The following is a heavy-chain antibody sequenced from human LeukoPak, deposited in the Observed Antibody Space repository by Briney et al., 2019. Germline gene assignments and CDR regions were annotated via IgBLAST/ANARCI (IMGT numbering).Heavy chain of an antibody. CDR2: IYYSGST. CDR1: GGSFSGYY. V-gene: IGHV4-59*01. D-gene: IGHD5-12*01. Sequence: PSETLSLTCAVYGGSFSGYYWSWIRQPPGKGLEWIGYIYYSGSTNYNPSLKSRVTISVDTSKNQFSLKLSSVTAADTAVYYCARGKWHYYFDYWGQGTLVTVSS. J-gene: IGHJ4*02. CDR3: ARGKWHYYFDY.